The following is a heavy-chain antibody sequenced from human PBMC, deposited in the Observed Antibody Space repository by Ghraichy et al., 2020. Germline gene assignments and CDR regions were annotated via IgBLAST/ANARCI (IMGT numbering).Heavy chain of an antibody. Sequence: ASVKVSCKASGYTFTSYGISWVRQAPGQGLEWMGWISAYNGNTNYAQKLQGRVTMTTDTSTSTAYMELRSLRSDDTAVYYCVGKYDFRSGYYAFDYWGLGTLVTVSS. D-gene: IGHD3-3*01. CDR1: GYTFTSYG. CDR3: VGKYDFRSGYYAFDY. CDR2: ISAYNGNT. J-gene: IGHJ4*02. V-gene: IGHV1-18*01.